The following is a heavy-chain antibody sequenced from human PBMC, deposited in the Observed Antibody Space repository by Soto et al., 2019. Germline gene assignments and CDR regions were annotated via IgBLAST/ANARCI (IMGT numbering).Heavy chain of an antibody. D-gene: IGHD4-17*01. Sequence: QVQLVQSGAEVKKPGSSVKVSCKASGGTFSSYTISWVRQAPGQGLEWMGRIIPILGIANYAQKFQGRVTITADKPTSTAYMELSSLRSEDTAVYYCAREGGNYGDPTPSFDYWGQGTLVTVSS. V-gene: IGHV1-69*08. CDR1: GGTFSSYT. CDR2: IIPILGIA. J-gene: IGHJ4*02. CDR3: AREGGNYGDPTPSFDY.